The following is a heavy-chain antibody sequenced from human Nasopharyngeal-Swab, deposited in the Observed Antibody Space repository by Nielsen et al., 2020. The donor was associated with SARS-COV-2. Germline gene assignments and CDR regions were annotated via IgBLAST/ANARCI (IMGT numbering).Heavy chain of an antibody. CDR3: ARVKVDYDILTGYRYYYGMDV. V-gene: IGHV3-7*01. J-gene: IGHJ6*02. Sequence: GESLKISCAASGFTFSSYWMSWVRQAPGKGLEWVANIKQDGSEKYYVDSVKGRFTISRDNAKNSLYLQMNSLRAEDTAVYYCARVKVDYDILTGYRYYYGMDVWGQGTTVTASS. CDR1: GFTFSSYW. CDR2: IKQDGSEK. D-gene: IGHD3-9*01.